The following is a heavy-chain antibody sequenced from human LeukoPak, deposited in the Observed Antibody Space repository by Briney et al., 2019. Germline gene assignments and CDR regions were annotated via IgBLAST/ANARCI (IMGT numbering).Heavy chain of an antibody. CDR1: GGSFSGYY. CDR2: INHSGST. CDR3: ARSGSYYQFDY. Sequence: SETLSLTCAVYGGSFSGYYWSWIRQPPGKGLEWIGEINHSGSTNYNPSLKSRVTISVDTSKNQFSLKLSSVTAADTAVYYCARSGSYYQFDYWGQGTLVTVSS. D-gene: IGHD1-26*01. J-gene: IGHJ4*02. V-gene: IGHV4-34*01.